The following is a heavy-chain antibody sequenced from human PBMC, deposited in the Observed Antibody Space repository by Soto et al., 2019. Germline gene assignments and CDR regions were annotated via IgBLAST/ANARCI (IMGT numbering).Heavy chain of an antibody. CDR1: GFSLTTGGMC. CDR3: ARTPSYCVGPDCFLTGFDF. Sequence: GSGPTLVNPTQTLTLTCTFCGFSLTTGGMCVSWIRQPPGQALEWLARIDWDDEKYYSTSLRTRLSISKDTSKNEVVLTLTNMDPVDTATYYCARTPSYCVGPDCFLTGFDFWGQGARVTV. J-gene: IGHJ4*02. V-gene: IGHV2-70*11. D-gene: IGHD2-21*01. CDR2: IDWDDEK.